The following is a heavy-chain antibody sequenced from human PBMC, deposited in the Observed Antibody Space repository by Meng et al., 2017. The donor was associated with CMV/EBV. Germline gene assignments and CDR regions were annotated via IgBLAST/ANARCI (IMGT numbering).Heavy chain of an antibody. CDR3: VRSSGWSLFDY. J-gene: IGHJ4*02. CDR1: GHTFPDYY. D-gene: IGHD6-19*01. V-gene: IGHV1-2*02. CDR2: INPNNGGT. Sequence: QVQLVPSGAEVKKPWASVKVSCKTSGHTFPDYYINWVRQAPGQGLEWMGWINPNNGGTNYAQKFQGRVTMARDTSISTAHMELSRLMSDDTAVYYCVRSSGWSLFDYWGQGTLVTVSS.